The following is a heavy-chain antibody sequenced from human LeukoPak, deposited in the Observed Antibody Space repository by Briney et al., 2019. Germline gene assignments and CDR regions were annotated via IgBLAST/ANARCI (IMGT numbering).Heavy chain of an antibody. CDR1: GFTFSSYE. CDR3: ARIGYGVSFDY. J-gene: IGHJ4*02. V-gene: IGHV3-48*03. D-gene: IGHD4/OR15-4a*01. Sequence: GGSLRLSCAASGFTFSSYEMNWVGQAPGQGLEWVSYISSSGNAIYYADSVKGRFTISRDNAKNSLYLQMNSLRAEDTAVYYCARIGYGVSFDYWGQGTLVTVSS. CDR2: ISSSGNAI.